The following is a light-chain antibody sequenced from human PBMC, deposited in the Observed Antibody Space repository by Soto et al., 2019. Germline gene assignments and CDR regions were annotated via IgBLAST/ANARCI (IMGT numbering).Light chain of an antibody. CDR1: QSISSY. CDR3: QQSYSTPLT. J-gene: IGKJ4*01. V-gene: IGKV1-39*01. Sequence: DLQRTESAYCVSPSVGDIITITCRASQSISSYLNWYQQKPGKAPKLLIYAASSLQSGVPSRFSGSGSGTDFTLTMSSLQPEDFATYYCQQSYSTPLTFGGGTKVDIK. CDR2: AAS.